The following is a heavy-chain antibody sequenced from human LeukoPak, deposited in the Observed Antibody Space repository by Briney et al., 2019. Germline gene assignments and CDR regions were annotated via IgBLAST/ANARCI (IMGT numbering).Heavy chain of an antibody. CDR1: GGSISSYY. Sequence: SETLSLTCTVSGGSISSYYWSWIRQPPGKGLEWIGYIYYSGSTNYNPSLKSRVTISVDTSKNQFSLKLSSVTAADTAVYYCARTDSSGYYDAFDIWGQGTMVTVSS. V-gene: IGHV4-59*08. D-gene: IGHD3-22*01. J-gene: IGHJ3*02. CDR2: IYYSGST. CDR3: ARTDSSGYYDAFDI.